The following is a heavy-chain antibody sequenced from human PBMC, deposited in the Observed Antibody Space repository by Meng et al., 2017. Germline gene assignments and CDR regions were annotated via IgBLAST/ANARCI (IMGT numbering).Heavy chain of an antibody. V-gene: IGHV1-2*06. CDR1: GYTFTRYY. Sequence: HVVLVQSGADVKKPGASVKVSCKASGYTFTRYYMHWVRQAPGQGIEWMGRINPNSGGTNYAQKFQGRVTMTRDTSISTAYMELSRLRSDDTAVYYCARDYGSGRIILHFDYWGQGTLVTVSS. J-gene: IGHJ4*02. CDR3: ARDYGSGRIILHFDY. CDR2: INPNSGGT. D-gene: IGHD3-10*01.